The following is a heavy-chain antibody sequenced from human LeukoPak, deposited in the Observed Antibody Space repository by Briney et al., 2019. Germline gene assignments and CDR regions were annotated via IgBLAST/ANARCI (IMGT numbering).Heavy chain of an antibody. CDR3: AGSPGIAAAGAYSWFDP. CDR2: IIPIFGTA. D-gene: IGHD6-13*01. J-gene: IGHJ5*02. Sequence: ASVKVSCKASGGTFSSYAISWVRQAPGQGLEWMGGIIPIFGTANYAQKFQGRVTITADESTSTAYMELSSLRSEDTAVYYCAGSPGIAAAGAYSWFDPWGQGTLVTVSS. CDR1: GGTFSSYA. V-gene: IGHV1-69*13.